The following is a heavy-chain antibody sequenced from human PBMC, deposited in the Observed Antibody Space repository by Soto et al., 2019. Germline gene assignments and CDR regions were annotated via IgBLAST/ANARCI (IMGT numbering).Heavy chain of an antibody. D-gene: IGHD1-1*01. CDR3: VRGDNWNDEASDY. J-gene: IGHJ4*02. Sequence: PGGSLRLSCAASGFTFSSYSMNWVRQAPGKGLEWVSSISSSRNYIYYADSVKGRFTISRDNSKNTLYLQMNSLRAEDTAVYYCVRGDNWNDEASDYWGQGTLVTVSS. V-gene: IGHV3-21*01. CDR2: ISSSRNYI. CDR1: GFTFSSYS.